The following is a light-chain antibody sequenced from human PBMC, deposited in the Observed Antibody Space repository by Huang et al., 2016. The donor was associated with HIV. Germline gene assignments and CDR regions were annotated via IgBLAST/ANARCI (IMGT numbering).Light chain of an antibody. CDR2: AAS. CDR1: QGSSSF. V-gene: IGKV1D-13*01. Sequence: AIQLTQSPSSLSASVGDRVTITCRASQGSSSFLAWYQQKPGKAPKLLMYAASSLHSGVPLRFSGSGSGTDFTLTISSLQPEDFATYYCQQFNNYPLTFGGGTKVEIK. J-gene: IGKJ4*01. CDR3: QQFNNYPLT.